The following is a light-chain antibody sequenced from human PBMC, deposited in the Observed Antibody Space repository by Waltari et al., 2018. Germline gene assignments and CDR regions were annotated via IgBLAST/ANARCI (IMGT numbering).Light chain of an antibody. CDR1: RPHIGSTS. V-gene: IGLV1-44*01. J-gene: IGLJ3*02. CDR2: NNN. CDR3: SAWDDSLNAWV. Sequence: QSVLTQAPSASGPPGQRVTIACLASRPHIGSTSFTWYQQLPATAPNLLIYNNNHRPSGVPDRFSGSKSGTSASLAISGLQSADEADFYCSAWDDSLNAWVFGGGTRLTVL.